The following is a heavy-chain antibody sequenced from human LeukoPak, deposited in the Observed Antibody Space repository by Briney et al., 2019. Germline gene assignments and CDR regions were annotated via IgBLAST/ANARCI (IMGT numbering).Heavy chain of an antibody. CDR2: QYWDDDN. D-gene: IGHD1-1*01. Sequence: TLSLTCTVSGGSISSYYWSWIRQPPGKAPEWLALQYWDDDNRYSPSLRSRLTVTKDTSKNQVVLTMTNVDPVDTGTYYCAHRQLYNGKWNEGYFDYWGQGTLVTVSS. CDR3: AHRQLYNGKWNEGYFDY. CDR1: GGSISSYYW. V-gene: IGHV2-5*08. J-gene: IGHJ4*02.